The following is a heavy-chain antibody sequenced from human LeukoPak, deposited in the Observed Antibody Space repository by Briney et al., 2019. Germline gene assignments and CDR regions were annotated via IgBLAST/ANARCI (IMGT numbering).Heavy chain of an antibody. CDR1: GGSISSSSYY. CDR2: IYYSGST. V-gene: IGHV4-39*01. J-gene: IGHJ4*02. CDR3: ARHGLGYYPYYFDY. D-gene: IGHD3-22*01. Sequence: PSETLSLTCTVSGGSISSSSYYWGWIRQPPGKGLEWIGSIYYSGSTYYNPSLKSRVTISVDTSKNQFSLKLSSVTAADTAVYDCARHGLGYYPYYFDYWGQGTLVTVSS.